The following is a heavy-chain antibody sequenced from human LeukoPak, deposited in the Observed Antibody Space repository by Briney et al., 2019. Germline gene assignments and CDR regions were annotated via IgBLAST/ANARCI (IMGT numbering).Heavy chain of an antibody. CDR2: IRHDGSIK. CDR3: AKDSLADIDY. CDR1: GFIFSTYG. V-gene: IGHV3-30*02. Sequence: GSLRLSCAAPGFIFSTYGMYWVRQAPGKGLEWVAFIRHDGSIKNYADSVKGRSTISRDNSKNTLYLQMNSLRAEDTAVYYCAKDSLADIDYWGQGTLVTVSS. D-gene: IGHD3-16*01. J-gene: IGHJ4*02.